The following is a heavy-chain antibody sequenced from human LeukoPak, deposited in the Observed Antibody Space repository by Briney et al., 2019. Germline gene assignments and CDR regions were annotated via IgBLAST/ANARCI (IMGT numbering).Heavy chain of an antibody. CDR2: IYYSGAT. Sequence: PSETLSLTCTVSGGSISSSNYYWVWIRQPPGKGLKWIGSIYYSGATYYNPSLESRVTMSVDTSKNQFSLKLSSVTAADTAVYHRARLLPGSSRYFFDYWGQGTLVTVSS. V-gene: IGHV4-39*01. CDR3: ARLLPGSSRYFFDY. CDR1: GGSISSSNYY. D-gene: IGHD6-13*01. J-gene: IGHJ4*02.